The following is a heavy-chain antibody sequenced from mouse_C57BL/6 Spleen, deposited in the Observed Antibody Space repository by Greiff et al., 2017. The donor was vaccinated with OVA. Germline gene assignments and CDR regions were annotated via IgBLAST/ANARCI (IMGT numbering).Heavy chain of an antibody. CDR2: IYPGDGDT. CDR1: GYAFSSSW. D-gene: IGHD2-2*01. Sequence: QVQLKESGPELVKPGASVKISCKASGYAFSSSWMNWVKQRPGKGLEWIGRIYPGDGDTNYNGKFKGKATLTADKSSSTAYMQLSSLTSEDSAVYFCASYGYGQGAWFAYWGQGTLVTVSA. J-gene: IGHJ3*01. V-gene: IGHV1-82*01. CDR3: ASYGYGQGAWFAY.